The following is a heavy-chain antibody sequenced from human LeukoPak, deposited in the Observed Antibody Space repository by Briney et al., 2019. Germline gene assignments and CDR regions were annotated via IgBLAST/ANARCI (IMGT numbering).Heavy chain of an antibody. Sequence: GGSLRLSCAASGLTVSSDYLSWVRQAPGKGLEWVSVSYSAGSTYYADSVKGRFTISRDSSKNTLYLQMNSLTAEDTAVYFCARGGGAFCGGDCYRNFDYWGQGTLVTVSS. V-gene: IGHV3-66*02. CDR2: SYSAGST. CDR1: GLTVSSDY. J-gene: IGHJ4*02. D-gene: IGHD2-21*02. CDR3: ARGGGAFCGGDCYRNFDY.